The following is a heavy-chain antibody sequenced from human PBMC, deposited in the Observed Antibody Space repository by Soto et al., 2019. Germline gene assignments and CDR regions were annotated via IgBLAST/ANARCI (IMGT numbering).Heavy chain of an antibody. Sequence: PGGSLRLSCAASGFTFSSYSMNWVRQAPGKGLEWVSSISSSSSYIYYADSAKGRFTISRDNAKNSLYLQMNSLRAEDTAVYYCARGLYDFWSGYYTYYYYYGMDVWGQGTTVTVSS. CDR3: ARGLYDFWSGYYTYYYYYGMDV. CDR2: ISSSSSYI. J-gene: IGHJ6*02. CDR1: GFTFSSYS. D-gene: IGHD3-3*01. V-gene: IGHV3-21*01.